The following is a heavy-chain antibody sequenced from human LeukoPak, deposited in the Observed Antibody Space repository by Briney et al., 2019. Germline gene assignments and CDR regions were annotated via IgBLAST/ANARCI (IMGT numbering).Heavy chain of an antibody. CDR1: GASISGSGYY. Sequence: SETLSLTCAVSGASISGSGYYWGWIRQPPGKGLEWIGEINHSGSTNYNPSLKSRVTISVDTSKNQFSLKLSSVTAADTAVYYCARHPDYGGNSLGWFDPWGQGTLVTVSS. V-gene: IGHV4-39*01. CDR3: ARHPDYGGNSLGWFDP. CDR2: INHSGST. J-gene: IGHJ5*02. D-gene: IGHD4-23*01.